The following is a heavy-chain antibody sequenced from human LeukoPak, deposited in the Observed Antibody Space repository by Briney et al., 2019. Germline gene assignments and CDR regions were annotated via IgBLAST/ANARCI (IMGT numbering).Heavy chain of an antibody. Sequence: GASVEVSCKASGGTFSSNAISWVRQAPGQGLEWMGGIIPIFGTANYAQKFQGRVTITADESTSTAYMELSSLRSEDTAVYYCARDRSPGFDYWGQGTLVTVSS. CDR2: IIPIFGTA. J-gene: IGHJ4*02. D-gene: IGHD3-16*02. CDR1: GGTFSSNA. V-gene: IGHV1-69*13. CDR3: ARDRSPGFDY.